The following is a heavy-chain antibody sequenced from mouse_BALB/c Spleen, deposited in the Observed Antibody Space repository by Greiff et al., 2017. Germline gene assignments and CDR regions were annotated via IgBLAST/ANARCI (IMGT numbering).Heavy chain of an antibody. CDR2: IWAGGST. CDR1: GFSLTSYG. CDR3: ARDPYGNSYAMDY. J-gene: IGHJ4*01. D-gene: IGHD2-1*01. V-gene: IGHV2-9*02. Sequence: VKLVESGPGLVAPSKSLSITCTVSGFSLTSYGVHWVRQPPGKGLEWLGVIWAGGSTNYNSALMSRLSISKDNSKSQVFLKMNSLQTDDTAMYYCARDPYGNSYAMDYWGQGTSVTVSS.